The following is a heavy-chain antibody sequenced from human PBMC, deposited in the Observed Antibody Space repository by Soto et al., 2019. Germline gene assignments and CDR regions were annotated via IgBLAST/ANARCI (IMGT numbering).Heavy chain of an antibody. CDR1: GFTFSSFA. V-gene: IGHV3-30-3*01. Sequence: QVQLVESGGGVVQPGRSLRLSCAASGFTFSSFAMHWVRQAPGKGLEWLAVISSDVVNYYYAESVKGRFTISRDNSKNILYLQMNSLRNEDTAFYCCARGGAWTPEGLGYWGQGTLVTVSS. J-gene: IGHJ4*02. CDR3: ARGGAWTPEGLGY. CDR2: ISSDVVNY. D-gene: IGHD2-15*01.